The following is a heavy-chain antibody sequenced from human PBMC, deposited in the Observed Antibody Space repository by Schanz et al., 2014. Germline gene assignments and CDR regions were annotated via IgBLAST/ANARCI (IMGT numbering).Heavy chain of an antibody. J-gene: IGHJ4*02. CDR1: GFTFRSHA. CDR3: AKDLAALGVFDY. CDR2: ISHDGRNT. V-gene: IGHV3-30*16. D-gene: IGHD6-13*01. Sequence: QVQLVESGGGVVQPGRSLRLSCAASGFTFRSHAMHWVRQAPGKGLEWGAVISHDGRNTGYAHSVKGRFTISRDNSKNTVNLQLNSLRAEDTAVYYCAKDLAALGVFDYWGQGSLVTVSP.